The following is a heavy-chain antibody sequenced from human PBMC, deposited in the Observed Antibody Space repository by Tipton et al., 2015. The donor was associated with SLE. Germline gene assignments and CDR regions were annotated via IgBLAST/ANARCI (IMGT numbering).Heavy chain of an antibody. D-gene: IGHD1-26*01. Sequence: QLVQSGAEVRTPGASVKVSCKASGYAFSNYGISWVRQAPGQGLEWMGWISGYNGNTNYAQKFQDRVTMTADTSTSTAYMELRSLRSDDAAVYYCARDGSGSYGYWGQGTLVTVSS. V-gene: IGHV1-18*01. CDR1: GYAFSNYG. J-gene: IGHJ4*02. CDR2: ISGYNGNT. CDR3: ARDGSGSYGY.